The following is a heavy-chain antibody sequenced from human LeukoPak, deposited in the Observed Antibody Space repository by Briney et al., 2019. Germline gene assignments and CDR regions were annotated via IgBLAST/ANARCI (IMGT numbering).Heavy chain of an antibody. D-gene: IGHD2-2*02. CDR2: INHSGST. CDR3: ARVMGVVVPAAIRATPKNYHYYYMDV. V-gene: IGHV4-39*07. CDR1: GGSISSSSYY. J-gene: IGHJ6*03. Sequence: SKTLSLTCTVSGGSISSSSYYWSWIRQPPEKGLEWIGEINHSGSTNYNPSLKSRVAISVDTSKNQFSLKLSSVTAADTAVYYCARVMGVVVPAAIRATPKNYHYYYMDVWGKGTTVTVSS.